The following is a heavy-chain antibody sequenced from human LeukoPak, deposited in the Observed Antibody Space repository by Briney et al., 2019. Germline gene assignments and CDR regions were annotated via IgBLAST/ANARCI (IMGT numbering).Heavy chain of an antibody. CDR3: AAVGYDFWSGYPAWDAFDI. CDR2: IVVGSGNT. V-gene: IGHV1-58*02. J-gene: IGHJ3*02. CDR1: GFTFTSSA. Sequence: SVTVSCKASGFTFTSSAMQWVRQARGQRLEWIGWIVVGSGNTNYAQKFQERVTITRDMSTSTAYMELSSLRSEDTAVYYCAAVGYDFWSGYPAWDAFDIWGQGTMVTVSS. D-gene: IGHD3-3*01.